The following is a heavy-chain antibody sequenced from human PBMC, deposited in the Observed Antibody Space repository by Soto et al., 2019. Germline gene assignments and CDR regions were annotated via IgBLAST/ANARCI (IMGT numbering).Heavy chain of an antibody. J-gene: IGHJ6*02. CDR3: VRDPWGQGWDV. Sequence: GGSLRLSCAASGFTFAIYDMQWVRQVTGKGLEWVSSIGRGGDTHYADSVKGRFTISRENGKNSLYLQMSSLRVGDTGVYYWVRDPWGQGWDVWGQGITVTFP. D-gene: IGHD1-26*01. V-gene: IGHV3-13*01. CDR1: GFTFAIYD. CDR2: IGRGGDT.